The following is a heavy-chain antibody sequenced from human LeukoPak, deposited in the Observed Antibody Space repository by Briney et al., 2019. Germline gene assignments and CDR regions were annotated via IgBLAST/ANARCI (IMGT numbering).Heavy chain of an antibody. CDR1: GYTFTGYY. J-gene: IGHJ3*02. CDR3: ARIGGDYDILTGYPTLTDAFDI. V-gene: IGHV1-2*06. Sequence: GASVKVSCKASGYTFTGYYMHWVRQAPGQGLEWMGRINPNSGGTNYAQKFQGRVTMTRDTSISTANMELSRLGSDDTAVYYCARIGGDYDILTGYPTLTDAFDIWGQGTMVTVSS. D-gene: IGHD3-9*01. CDR2: INPNSGGT.